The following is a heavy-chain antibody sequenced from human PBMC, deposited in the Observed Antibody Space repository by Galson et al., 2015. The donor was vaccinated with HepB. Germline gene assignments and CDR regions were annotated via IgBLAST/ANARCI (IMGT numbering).Heavy chain of an antibody. J-gene: IGHJ4*02. V-gene: IGHV3-23*01. CDR2: ISASGAST. Sequence: SLRLSCAASAFTFSNYAMSWVRQAPGRGLEWVSTISASGASTYYPDSVTGRFTISRDNSKSKLYLQMSSLRAEDTAVYYCAKDPAYCGGDCYEAYFDYWGQGTLVTVSS. CDR1: AFTFSNYA. CDR3: AKDPAYCGGDCYEAYFDY. D-gene: IGHD2-21*02.